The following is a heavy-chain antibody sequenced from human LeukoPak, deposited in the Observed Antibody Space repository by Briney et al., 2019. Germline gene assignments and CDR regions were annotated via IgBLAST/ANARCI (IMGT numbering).Heavy chain of an antibody. Sequence: PGRSLRLSCAVSGFSFRSYGMHWVRQAPGKGLEWVAVIWYDGSNKYYAESVKGRFTISRDNSKNTLYLQMNSLRAEDTAVYYCARDSVDTAIAFDYWGQGTLVTVSS. J-gene: IGHJ4*02. CDR2: IWYDGSNK. V-gene: IGHV3-33*01. CDR1: GFSFRSYG. D-gene: IGHD5-18*01. CDR3: ARDSVDTAIAFDY.